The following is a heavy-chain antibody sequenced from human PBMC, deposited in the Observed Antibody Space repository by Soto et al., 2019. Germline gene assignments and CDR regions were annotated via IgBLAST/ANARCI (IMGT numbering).Heavy chain of an antibody. J-gene: IGHJ3*02. V-gene: IGHV4-34*01. CDR2: ISHTGST. Sequence: QVQLQQRGAGLLKPSETLSLTCAVSGGPFSGAYWSWIRQSPGKGLEWMGEISHTGSTNYNPSLNKRVTISVDTSKRQFSLKLSSVSAADTAVDYCSISYITSGACDIWGQGTLVTVSS. D-gene: IGHD6-19*01. CDR3: SISYITSGACDI. CDR1: GGPFSGAY.